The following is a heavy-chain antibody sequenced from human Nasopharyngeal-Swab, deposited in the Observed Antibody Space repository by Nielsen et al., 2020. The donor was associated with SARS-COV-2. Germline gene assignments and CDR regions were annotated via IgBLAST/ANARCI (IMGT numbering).Heavy chain of an antibody. Sequence: GESLKISCAASGFTFSSYWMHWVCQAPGKGLVWVSRINSDGSSTSYADSVKGRFTISRDNAKNTLYLQMNSLRAEDTAVYYCARASSFYSNYFGYWGQGTLVTVSS. CDR1: GFTFSSYW. V-gene: IGHV3-74*01. CDR2: INSDGSST. J-gene: IGHJ4*02. CDR3: ARASSFYSNYFGY. D-gene: IGHD4-11*01.